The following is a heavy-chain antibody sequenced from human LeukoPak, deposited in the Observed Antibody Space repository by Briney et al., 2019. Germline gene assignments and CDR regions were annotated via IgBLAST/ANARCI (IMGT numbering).Heavy chain of an antibody. J-gene: IGHJ5*02. V-gene: IGHV4-59*08. D-gene: IGHD5-24*01. CDR1: GGSISSYY. CDR3: AGTRDGYNPRGFDP. Sequence: SETLSLTCTVSGGSISSYYWSWIRQPPGKGLEWIGYIYYSGSTNYNPSLKSRVTISVDTSKNQFSLKLSSVTAADTAVYYCAGTRDGYNPRGFDPWGQGTLVTVSS. CDR2: IYYSGST.